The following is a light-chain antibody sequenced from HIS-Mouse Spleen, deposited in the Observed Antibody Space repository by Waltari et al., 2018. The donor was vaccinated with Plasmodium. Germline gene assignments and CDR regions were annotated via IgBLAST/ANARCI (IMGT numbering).Light chain of an antibody. CDR2: SNN. J-gene: IGLJ2*01. Sequence: QSVLTQPPSASGTPGQRVTISCSGSISSIGSNTVNWYQQLPGTAPKLLIYSNNPRPSGVPDRFSGSKSGTSASLAISGLQSEDEADYYCAAWDDSLNGVVFAGGTKLTVL. CDR3: AAWDDSLNGVV. V-gene: IGLV1-44*01. CDR1: ISSIGSNT.